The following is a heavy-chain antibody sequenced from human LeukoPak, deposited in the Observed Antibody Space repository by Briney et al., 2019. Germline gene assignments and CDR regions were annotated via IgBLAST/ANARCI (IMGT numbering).Heavy chain of an antibody. CDR1: GGSFSGYY. V-gene: IGHV4-34*01. D-gene: IGHD2-21*01. Sequence: SETLSVTCAVYGGSFSGYYWSWIRQPPGKGLEWIGEINHSGSTNYNPSLKSRVTISVDTSKNQFSLKLSSVTAADTAVYYCARASQRLWNYWGQGTLVTVSS. CDR3: ARASQRLWNY. J-gene: IGHJ4*02. CDR2: INHSGST.